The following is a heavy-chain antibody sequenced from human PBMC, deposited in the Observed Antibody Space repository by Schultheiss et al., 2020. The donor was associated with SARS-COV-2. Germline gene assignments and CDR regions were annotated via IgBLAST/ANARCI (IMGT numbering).Heavy chain of an antibody. CDR1: GGSISSSSYY. Sequence: SETLSLTCTVSGGSISSSSYYWGWIRQPPGKGLEWIGEINHSGSTNYNPSLKSRVTISVDTSKNQFSLKLSSVTAADTAVYYCAREREYQLPPYYYYYYMDVWGKGTTVTVSS. CDR3: AREREYQLPPYYYYYYMDV. CDR2: INHSGST. D-gene: IGHD2-2*01. V-gene: IGHV4-39*07. J-gene: IGHJ6*03.